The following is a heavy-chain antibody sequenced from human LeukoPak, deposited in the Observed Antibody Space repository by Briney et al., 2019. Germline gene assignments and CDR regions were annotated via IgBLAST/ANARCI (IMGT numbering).Heavy chain of an antibody. CDR1: GGSISSGDYY. D-gene: IGHD3-22*01. CDR3: ARPYYYDSRIDP. CDR2: MYYSGST. Sequence: SETLSLTCTVSGGSISSGDYYWSWIRQPPGKGLEWIAYMYYSGSTYFNPSLKSRVTMSADTSKNQLSLKLSSVTAADTAVYYCARPYYYDSRIDPWGQGILVTVSS. J-gene: IGHJ5*02. V-gene: IGHV4-30-4*01.